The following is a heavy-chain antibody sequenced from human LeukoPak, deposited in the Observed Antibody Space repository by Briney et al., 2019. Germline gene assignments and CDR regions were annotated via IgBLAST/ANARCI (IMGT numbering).Heavy chain of an antibody. CDR2: ISWNSGSL. J-gene: IGHJ5*02. CDR1: GFTFDDYA. V-gene: IGHV3-9*01. Sequence: GRSLRLSCAASGFTFDDYAMHWVRQAPGKGLEGVSGISWNSGSLVYADSVKGRFTISRDNAKNSLYLQMNSLRAEDTALYYCAKNTYPLSTPVIAAAWGQGTLVTVSS. D-gene: IGHD6-13*01. CDR3: AKNTYPLSTPVIAAA.